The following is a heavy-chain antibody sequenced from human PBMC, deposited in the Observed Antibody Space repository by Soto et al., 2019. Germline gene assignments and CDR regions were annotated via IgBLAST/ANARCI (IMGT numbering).Heavy chain of an antibody. V-gene: IGHV3-33*01. Sequence: QVQLVESGGGVVQPGRSLRLSCAASGFTFSSYGMHWVRQAPGKGLEWVAVIWYDGSNKWYADSVKGRFTISRDNSKNRLYLKMNSNCAEATAVYSCARDRGYSGFDSPRFDYGMGVWGQVTTVTVSS. CDR2: IWYDGSNK. D-gene: IGHD5-12*01. CDR1: GFTFSSYG. J-gene: IGHJ6*02. CDR3: ARDRGYSGFDSPRFDYGMGV.